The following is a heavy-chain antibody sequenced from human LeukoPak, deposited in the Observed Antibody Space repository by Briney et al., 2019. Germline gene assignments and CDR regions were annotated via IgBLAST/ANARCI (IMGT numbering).Heavy chain of an antibody. V-gene: IGHV4-34*01. Sequence: SETLSLTCAVYGGSFSVYYWSWIRQPPGKGLEWIGEINHSGSTNYNPSLKSRVTISVDTSKNQFSLKLSSVTAADTAVYYCARATGGAFDIWGQGTMVTVSS. CDR3: ARATGGAFDI. CDR2: INHSGST. CDR1: GGSFSVYY. D-gene: IGHD1-1*01. J-gene: IGHJ3*02.